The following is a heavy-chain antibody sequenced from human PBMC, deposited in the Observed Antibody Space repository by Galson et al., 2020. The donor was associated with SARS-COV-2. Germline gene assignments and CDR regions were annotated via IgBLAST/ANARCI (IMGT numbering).Heavy chain of an antibody. V-gene: IGHV4-59*01. CDR2: IYYSGST. D-gene: IGHD3-9*01. CDR3: AGSILRYFDWLFDY. CDR1: GGSISSYY. Sequence: SETLSLTCTVSGGSISSYYWSWIRQPPGKGLEWIGYIYYSGSTNYNPSLKSRVTISVDTSKNQFSLKLSSVTAADTAVYYCAGSILRYFDWLFDYWGQGTLVTVSS. J-gene: IGHJ4*02.